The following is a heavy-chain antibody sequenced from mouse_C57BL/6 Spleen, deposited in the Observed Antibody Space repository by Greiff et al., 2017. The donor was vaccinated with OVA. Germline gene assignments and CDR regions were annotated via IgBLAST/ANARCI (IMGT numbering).Heavy chain of an antibody. D-gene: IGHD2-1*01. CDR3: TTGGGNYYD. V-gene: IGHV14-4*01. CDR2: IDPENGDT. CDR1: GFNIKDAY. Sequence: VQLKQSGAELVRPGASVKLSCTASGFNIKDAYMHWVKQRPEQGLEWIGWIDPENGDTEYASKFQGKATITADTSSNTAYLQLSSLTSEDTAVYYCTTGGGNYYDWGQGTLVTVSA. J-gene: IGHJ3*01.